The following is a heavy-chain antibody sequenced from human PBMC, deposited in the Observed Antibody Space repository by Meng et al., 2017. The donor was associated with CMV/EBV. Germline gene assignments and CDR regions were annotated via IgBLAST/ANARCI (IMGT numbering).Heavy chain of an antibody. CDR1: GYTFSNYG. CDR2: ITTDDDSR. V-gene: IGHV1-18*01. Sequence: ASVKVSCKASGYTFSNYGIAWVRQAPGQGLEWMGWITTDDDSRKKQGRVTMTTDTSTSTAYMELRSLRSDDTAVYYRARGVPSAAAPRWVDPWGQGTLVTVSS. J-gene: IGHJ5*02. CDR3: ARGVPSAAAPRWVDP. D-gene: IGHD6-13*01.